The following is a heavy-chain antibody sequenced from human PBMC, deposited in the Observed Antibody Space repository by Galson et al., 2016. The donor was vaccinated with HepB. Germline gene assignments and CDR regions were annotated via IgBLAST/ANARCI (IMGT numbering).Heavy chain of an antibody. V-gene: IGHV3-23*01. CDR3: AKDWHGDYGSGAFDI. D-gene: IGHD4-17*01. J-gene: IGHJ3*02. Sequence: SLRLSCASSGFPFSDYAMNWVRQAPGKGLEWVSTTSSGGGNTYYADSVKGRFTISRDNSKNTLYLQMNSLRAEDTAVYYCAKDWHGDYGSGAFDIWGQGTMVTVSS. CDR2: TSSGGGNT. CDR1: GFPFSDYA.